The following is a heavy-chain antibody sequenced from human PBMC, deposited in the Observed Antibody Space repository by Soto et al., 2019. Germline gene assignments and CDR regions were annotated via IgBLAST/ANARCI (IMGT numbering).Heavy chain of an antibody. CDR2: IKSNADGGTT. CDR1: GFTFVNAW. D-gene: IGHD3-3*01. Sequence: EVHLVESGGGLVRPGGSLRLSCAASGFTFVNAWMTWVRQAPGKGLEWVARIKSNADGGTTGYAAPVKDRFTISRDDSKATLYLQMNSLETEDSAVYYCTTITSGSFDSWGRGTLVTVSS. CDR3: TTITSGSFDS. J-gene: IGHJ4*02. V-gene: IGHV3-15*07.